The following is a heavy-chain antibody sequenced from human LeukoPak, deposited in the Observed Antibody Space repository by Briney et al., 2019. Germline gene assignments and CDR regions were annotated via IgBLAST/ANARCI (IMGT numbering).Heavy chain of an antibody. D-gene: IGHD6-13*01. Sequence: GGSLRLSCAASGFTFSSYAMHWVRQAPGKGLEWVAVISYDGSNKYYADSVKGRFTISRDNSKNTLYLQMNSLRAEDTAVYYCAKGGGPAAGYYYYYYYMDVWGKGTTVTVSS. CDR1: GFTFSSYA. J-gene: IGHJ6*03. CDR3: AKGGGPAAGYYYYYYYMDV. V-gene: IGHV3-30-3*01. CDR2: ISYDGSNK.